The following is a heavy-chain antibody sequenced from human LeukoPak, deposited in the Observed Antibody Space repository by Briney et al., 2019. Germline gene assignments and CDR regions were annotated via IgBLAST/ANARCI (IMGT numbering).Heavy chain of an antibody. CDR2: ISSSGDST. CDR3: AKGYSGSYSAFDY. V-gene: IGHV3-23*01. D-gene: IGHD1-26*01. Sequence: PGGSLRLSCAASGFTFSSYAIIWVRQAPGKGLEWVSTISSSGDSTYYADSVKGRFTFSRDNSKNTLYLQMNSLRAEDTAVYFCAKGYSGSYSAFDYWGQGTLVTVSS. J-gene: IGHJ4*02. CDR1: GFTFSSYA.